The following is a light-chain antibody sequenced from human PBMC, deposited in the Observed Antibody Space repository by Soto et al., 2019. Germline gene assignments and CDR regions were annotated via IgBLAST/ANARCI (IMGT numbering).Light chain of an antibody. CDR1: QSVSSSY. CDR2: GAS. J-gene: IGKJ2*01. CDR3: QQYGSSPTYT. V-gene: IGKV3-20*01. Sequence: EIVLTQSPGTLSLTPGERATLSCRASQSVSSSYLAWYQQKPGQAPRLLIYGASSRATGIPDRFSGSCSGTDFTLTISRLEPGDFAVYFCQQYGSSPTYTFGQGTKLEIK.